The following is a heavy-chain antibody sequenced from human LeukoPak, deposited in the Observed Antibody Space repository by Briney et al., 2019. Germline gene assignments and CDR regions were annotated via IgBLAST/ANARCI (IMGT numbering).Heavy chain of an antibody. D-gene: IGHD3-10*01. CDR3: AKDNGSGSYYREGNYFDY. CDR2: ISGSGGST. Sequence: PGGSLRLSCAASGFTFSSYAMSWVRQAPGKGLEWVSAISGSGGSTYYADSVKGRFTISRDNSKNTLYLQMNSLRAEDTAVYYCAKDNGSGSYYREGNYFDYWGQGTLVTVSS. CDR1: GFTFSSYA. V-gene: IGHV3-23*01. J-gene: IGHJ4*02.